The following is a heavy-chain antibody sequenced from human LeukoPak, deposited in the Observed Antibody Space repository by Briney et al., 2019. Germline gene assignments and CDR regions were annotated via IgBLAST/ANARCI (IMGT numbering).Heavy chain of an antibody. V-gene: IGHV1-69*13. CDR2: VIPIFGTA. J-gene: IGHJ4*02. CDR3: ARCEYSYGCYFDY. D-gene: IGHD5-18*01. CDR1: GGTFSSYA. Sequence: ASVKVSCKASGGTFSSYAISLVRQAPGQGLEWMGGVIPIFGTANYAQKFQGRVTITADESTSTAYMELSSLRSENTAVYYCARCEYSYGCYFDYWGQGTLVTVSS.